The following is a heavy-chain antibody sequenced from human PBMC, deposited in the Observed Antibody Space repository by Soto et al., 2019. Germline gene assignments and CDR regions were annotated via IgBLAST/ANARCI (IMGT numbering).Heavy chain of an antibody. V-gene: IGHV1-58*01. Sequence: SVKVSCKASGFTFTSSAVQWVRQARGQRLEWIGWIVVGSGNTNYAQKFQERVTITRDMSTSTAYMELSSLRSEDTAVYYCAADPSGSYYRGYYYYGMDVWGQGTTVTVSS. CDR3: AADPSGSYYRGYYYYGMDV. D-gene: IGHD1-26*01. CDR2: IVVGSGNT. CDR1: GFTFTSSA. J-gene: IGHJ6*02.